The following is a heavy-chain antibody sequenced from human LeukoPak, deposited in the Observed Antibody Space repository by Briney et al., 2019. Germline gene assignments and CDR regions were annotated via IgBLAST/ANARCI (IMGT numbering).Heavy chain of an antibody. CDR2: IFYSGST. V-gene: IGHV4-59*01. Sequence: SETLSLTCTGSGVSISSYYWSWIRQPPGKGLEWIGYIFYSGSTNYNPSLKSRVTISVDPSKNQFSPKLSSVTAADTAVYYCARVYSIYWYFALWGRGTLVTVSS. CDR3: ARVYSIYWYFAL. J-gene: IGHJ2*01. CDR1: GVSISSYY. D-gene: IGHD4-11*01.